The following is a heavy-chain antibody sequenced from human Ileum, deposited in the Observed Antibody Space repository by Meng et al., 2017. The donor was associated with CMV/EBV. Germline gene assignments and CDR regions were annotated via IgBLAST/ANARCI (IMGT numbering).Heavy chain of an antibody. CDR1: GYPFSSYD. CDR2: INPYSGGA. V-gene: IGHV1-2*06. Sequence: CRASGYPFSSYDINWVRLAPGQGLGWLGRINPYSGGATYAQKFQGRVAMTRDTSITTVYIELSRLRSDDTAVYYCARDPSQVYWFDPWGQGTLVTVSS. CDR3: ARDPSQVYWFDP. J-gene: IGHJ5*02. D-gene: IGHD6-6*01.